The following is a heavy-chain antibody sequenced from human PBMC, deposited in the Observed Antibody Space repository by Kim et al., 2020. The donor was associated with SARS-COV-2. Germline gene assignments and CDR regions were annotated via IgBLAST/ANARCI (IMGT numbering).Heavy chain of an antibody. J-gene: IGHJ3*02. CDR3: AKDESVSGYGHEAFDI. CDR1: GFTFRSYA. D-gene: IGHD5-12*01. CDR2: ISYDGSSK. V-gene: IGHV3-30*18. Sequence: GGSLRLSCAASGFTFRSYAMHWVRQAPGRGLEWVTVISYDGSSKYYADSVKGRFTISRDNSKNTLYLQMNSLTLHDTAMYYCAKDESVSGYGHEAFDIWGQGTMLTVSS.